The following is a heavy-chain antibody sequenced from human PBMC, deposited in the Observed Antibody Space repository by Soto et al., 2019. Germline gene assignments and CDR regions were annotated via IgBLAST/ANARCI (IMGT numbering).Heavy chain of an antibody. CDR2: IYTSGST. CDR3: ARAPIAVAGMVFDY. Sequence: SLTCTVSGGSISSYYWSWIRQPAGKGLEWIGRIYTSGSTNYNPSLKSRVTMSVDTSKNQFSLKLSSVTAADTAVYYCARAPIAVAGMVFDYWGQGTLVTVSS. CDR1: GGSISSYY. D-gene: IGHD6-19*01. V-gene: IGHV4-4*07. J-gene: IGHJ4*02.